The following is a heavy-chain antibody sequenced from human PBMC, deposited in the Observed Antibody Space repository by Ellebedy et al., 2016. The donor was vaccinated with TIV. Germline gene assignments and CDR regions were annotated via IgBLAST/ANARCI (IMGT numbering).Heavy chain of an antibody. CDR2: IYQDGSWQ. D-gene: IGHD4-17*01. Sequence: GESLKISCAASGFSFRSYWMTWVRQAPGEGLEWVANIYQDGSWQYSVDSVKGRFTISRDNANNVLFLQMNSLRVEDSGVYFCARRGAYGDYAVQVNGWFDPWGQGTLVTVSS. CDR1: GFSFRSYW. J-gene: IGHJ5*02. CDR3: ARRGAYGDYAVQVNGWFDP. V-gene: IGHV3-7*01.